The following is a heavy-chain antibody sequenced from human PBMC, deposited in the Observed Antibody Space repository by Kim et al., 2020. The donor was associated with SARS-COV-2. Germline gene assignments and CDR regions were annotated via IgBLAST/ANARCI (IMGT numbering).Heavy chain of an antibody. J-gene: IGHJ3*02. CDR1: GFTFSNAW. CDR2: IKSKTDGGTT. Sequence: GGSLRLSCAASGFTFSNAWMSWVRQAPGKGLEWVGRIKSKTDGGTTDYAAPVKGRFTISRDDSKNTLYLQMNSLKTEDTAVYYCTTEVVVAAFHAFDIWGQGTMVTVSS. D-gene: IGHD2-15*01. V-gene: IGHV3-15*01. CDR3: TTEVVVAAFHAFDI.